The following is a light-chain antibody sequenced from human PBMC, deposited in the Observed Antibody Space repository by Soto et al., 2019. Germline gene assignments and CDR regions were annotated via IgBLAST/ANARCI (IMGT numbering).Light chain of an antibody. J-gene: IGLJ2*01. V-gene: IGLV2-8*01. CDR2: EVT. CDR3: SSYAGNKVL. CDR1: SSDVGGYDY. Sequence: QSALTQPPSASGSPGQSVTISCTGTSSDVGGYDYVSWYQQYPGKAPKLMISEVTKRPSGVPDRFSGSKSGNTASLTVSGLQAEDEADYYCSSYAGNKVLFGGGTKHTVL.